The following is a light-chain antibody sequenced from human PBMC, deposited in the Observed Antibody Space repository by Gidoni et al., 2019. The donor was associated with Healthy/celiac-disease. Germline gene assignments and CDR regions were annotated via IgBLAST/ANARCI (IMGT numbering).Light chain of an antibody. CDR2: GNS. CDR1: TSNIGAGYD. J-gene: IGLJ1*01. Sequence: QSVLTQPRSVSGAPAQRVTISCTGSTSNIGAGYDVHWYQQLPGTAPKLLTYGNSNRPSGVPDRFSGSKSGTSASLAITGLQAEDEADYYCQSYDSSLSGYVFGTGTKVTVL. CDR3: QSYDSSLSGYV. V-gene: IGLV1-40*01.